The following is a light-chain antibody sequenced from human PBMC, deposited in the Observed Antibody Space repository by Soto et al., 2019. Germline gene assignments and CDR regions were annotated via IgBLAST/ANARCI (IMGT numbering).Light chain of an antibody. J-gene: IGKJ1*01. V-gene: IGKV1-5*03. Sequence: DIQMTQSPSTLSASMGDTVTITCRASQSISSWLAWYQHKPGKAPKLLIHQASILHSGVPSRFSGSGSGTDFTLTITFLQPDDFATYYCQQYNSNYRLWTFGQGTKVEIK. CDR3: QQYNSNYRLWT. CDR1: QSISSW. CDR2: QAS.